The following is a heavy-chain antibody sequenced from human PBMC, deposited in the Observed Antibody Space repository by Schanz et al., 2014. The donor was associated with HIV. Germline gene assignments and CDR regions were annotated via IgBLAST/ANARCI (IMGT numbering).Heavy chain of an antibody. CDR2: ISVYHNKT. CDR3: ARGALYYYDSTGYYHLDY. CDR1: GYSFSSYG. J-gene: IGHJ4*02. V-gene: IGHV1-18*01. D-gene: IGHD3-22*01. Sequence: QLVQSGPEVKKSGSSVKVSCKASGYSFSSYGLSWVRQAPGQGLEWMGWISVYHNKTNYAQKLQGRVTMTTDTSTSTAYMELRSLRSDDTAVYYCARGALYYYDSTGYYHLDYWGQGTLVTVSS.